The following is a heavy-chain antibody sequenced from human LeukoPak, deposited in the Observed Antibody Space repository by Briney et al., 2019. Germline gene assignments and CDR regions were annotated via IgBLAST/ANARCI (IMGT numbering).Heavy chain of an antibody. CDR3: VRGGAGEGYCSSTRCYGHDY. CDR2: INPNSGGT. CDR1: GYTFTGYY. Sequence: ASVKVSCKASGYTFTGYYMHWVRQAPGQGLEWMGWINPNSGGTNFAQKFQGRVTMTRDTSISAVYMELSRLGSDDTAVYYCVRGGAGEGYCSSTRCYGHDYWGQGTLVTVSS. D-gene: IGHD2-2*01. V-gene: IGHV1-2*02. J-gene: IGHJ4*02.